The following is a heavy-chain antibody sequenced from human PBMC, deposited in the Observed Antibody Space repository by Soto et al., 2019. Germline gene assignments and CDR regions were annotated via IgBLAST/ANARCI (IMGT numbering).Heavy chain of an antibody. V-gene: IGHV4-59*01. CDR3: ATENYGDYGYFQH. J-gene: IGHJ1*01. CDR1: GGSISSYY. CDR2: IYYSGST. Sequence: PSESLSLTCTVSGGSISSYYWSWIRQPPGKGLEWIGYIYYSGSTNYNPSLKSRVTISVDTSKNQFSLKLSSVTAADTAVYYCATENYGDYGYFQHWGQGTLVTVSS. D-gene: IGHD4-17*01.